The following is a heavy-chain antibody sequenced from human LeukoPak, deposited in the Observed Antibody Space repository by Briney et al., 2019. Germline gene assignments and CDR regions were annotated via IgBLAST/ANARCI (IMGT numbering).Heavy chain of an antibody. D-gene: IGHD3-3*01. Sequence: SETLSLTCAVYGGSFSGYYWSWIRQPPGKGLEWIGEVNHSGSTNYNPSLKSRVTISVDTSKNQFSLKLSSVTAADTAVYYCAREVSSFLEWLLKLNYFDYWGRGTLVTVSS. CDR2: VNHSGST. V-gene: IGHV4-34*01. CDR3: AREVSSFLEWLLKLNYFDY. J-gene: IGHJ4*02. CDR1: GGSFSGYY.